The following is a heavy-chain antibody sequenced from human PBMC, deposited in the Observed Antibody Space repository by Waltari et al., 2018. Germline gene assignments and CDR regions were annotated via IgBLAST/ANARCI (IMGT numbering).Heavy chain of an antibody. CDR1: GFTVSTNY. CDR3: ARAPYYDFWSGYHTAHFDY. CDR2: IYSGGST. D-gene: IGHD3-3*01. J-gene: IGHJ4*02. V-gene: IGHV3-53*01. Sequence: EVQLVESGGGLIQPGGSLRLSCAVSGFTVSTNYMSWVRQAPGKGLEWVSVIYSGGSTSYAVSMKGRFTISRDNSRNTLYLQMNSLRADDTAVYYCARAPYYDFWSGYHTAHFDYWGRGTLVTVSS.